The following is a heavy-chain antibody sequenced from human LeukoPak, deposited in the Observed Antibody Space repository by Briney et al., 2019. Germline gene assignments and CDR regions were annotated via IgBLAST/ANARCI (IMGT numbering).Heavy chain of an antibody. D-gene: IGHD3-10*01. Sequence: GGSLRLSCAASGFAFSDFSMNWVRLAPGRELARVASVKQDGGEKYYVDSVKGRFTISGDNAKNSLYLQMNSLRAEDTAVYYCARWRGSGKYFDSWGQGTLVTVSS. CDR1: GFAFSDFS. J-gene: IGHJ4*02. CDR3: ARWRGSGKYFDS. V-gene: IGHV3-7*04. CDR2: VKQDGGEK.